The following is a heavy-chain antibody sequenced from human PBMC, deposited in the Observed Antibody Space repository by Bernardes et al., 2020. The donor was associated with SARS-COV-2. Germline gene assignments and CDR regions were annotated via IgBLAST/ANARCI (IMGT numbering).Heavy chain of an antibody. J-gene: IGHJ4*02. CDR1: GFSLSTSGVG. CDR2: IYWDDDK. D-gene: IGHD4-17*01. CDR3: AHRRWNDYGDLYHFDY. V-gene: IGHV2-5*02. Sequence: SGPTLVKPTQTLTLTCTFSGFSLSTSGVGVGWIRQPPGKALEWLALIYWDDDKRYSPSLKSRLTITKDTSKNQVVLTMTNMDPVDTATYYCAHRRWNDYGDLYHFDYWGQGTLVTVSS.